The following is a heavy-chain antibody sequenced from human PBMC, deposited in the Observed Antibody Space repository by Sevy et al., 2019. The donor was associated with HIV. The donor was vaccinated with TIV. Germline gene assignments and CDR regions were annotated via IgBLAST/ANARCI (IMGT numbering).Heavy chain of an antibody. CDR1: GYSISSGYY. D-gene: IGHD3-22*01. J-gene: IGHJ4*02. V-gene: IGHV4-38-2*01. Sequence: SETLSLTCAVSGYSISSGYYWGWIRQPPGKGLEWMGRIYHGGSTYYNPSLKSRVTISVDTSKNQFSLKLSSVTAADTAVYYCARARYYDSSAYYYFDYWGQGTLVTVSS. CDR3: ARARYYDSSAYYYFDY. CDR2: IYHGGST.